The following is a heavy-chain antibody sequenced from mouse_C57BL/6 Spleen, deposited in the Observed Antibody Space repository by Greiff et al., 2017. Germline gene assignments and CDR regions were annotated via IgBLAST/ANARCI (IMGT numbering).Heavy chain of an antibody. CDR2: INPNNGGT. J-gene: IGHJ4*01. CDR1: GYTFTDYN. V-gene: IGHV1-22*01. CDR3: ARGYYGSRSYAMDY. Sequence: EVQLQQSGPELVKPGASVKMSCKASGYTFTDYNMHWVKQSHGKSLEWIGYINPNNGGTSYNQKFKGKATLTVNKSSSTAYMELRSLTSEDSAVYYCARGYYGSRSYAMDYWGQGTSVTVSS. D-gene: IGHD1-1*01.